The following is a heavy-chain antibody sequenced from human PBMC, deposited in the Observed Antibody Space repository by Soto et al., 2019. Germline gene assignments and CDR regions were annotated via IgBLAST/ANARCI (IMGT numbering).Heavy chain of an antibody. J-gene: IGHJ6*02. CDR3: ARLSIAARQTSMDV. V-gene: IGHV5-10-1*01. Sequence: ESMKSSGKGSGCSFTSYWISWVRQMPGKGLEWMGRIDPSDSYTNYSPSFQGHVTISADKSISTAYLQWSSLKASDTAMYYCARLSIAARQTSMDVWGQGTTVTVSS. CDR2: IDPSDSYT. CDR1: GCSFTSYW. D-gene: IGHD6-6*01.